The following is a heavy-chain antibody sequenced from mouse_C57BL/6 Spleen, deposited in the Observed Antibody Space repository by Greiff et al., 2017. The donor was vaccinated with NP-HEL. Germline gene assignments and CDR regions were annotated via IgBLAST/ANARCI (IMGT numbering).Heavy chain of an antibody. J-gene: IGHJ1*03. V-gene: IGHV5-17*01. CDR1: GFTFSDYG. D-gene: IGHD1-1*01. Sequence: EVKVVESGGGLVKPGGSLKLSCAASGFTFSDYGMHWVRQAPEKGLEWVAYISSGSSTIYYADTVKGRFTISRDNAKNTLFLQMTSLRSEDTAMYYCARRATVVAKDWYFDVWGTGTTVTVSS. CDR2: ISSGSSTI. CDR3: ARRATVVAKDWYFDV.